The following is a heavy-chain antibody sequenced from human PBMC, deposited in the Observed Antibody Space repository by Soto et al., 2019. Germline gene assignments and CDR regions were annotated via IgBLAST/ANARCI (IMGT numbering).Heavy chain of an antibody. D-gene: IGHD3-16*01. CDR1: GYTFTGYY. CDR3: ARASFPGGDAFDI. Sequence: ASVKVSCKASGYTFTGYYMHWVRQAPGQGLEWMGWINPNSGGTNYAQKFQGWVTMTRDTSISTAYMELRRLRSDDTAVYYCARASFPGGDAFDIWGQGTMVTVSS. V-gene: IGHV1-2*04. CDR2: INPNSGGT. J-gene: IGHJ3*02.